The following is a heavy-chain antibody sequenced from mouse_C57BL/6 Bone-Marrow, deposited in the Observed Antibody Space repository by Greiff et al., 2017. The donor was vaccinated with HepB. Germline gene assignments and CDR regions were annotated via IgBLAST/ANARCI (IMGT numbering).Heavy chain of an antibody. CDR1: GYTFTDYE. CDR2: IDPETGGT. CDR3: THYGNYDWYFDV. Sequence: QVQPQQSGAELVRPGASVTLSCKASGYTFTDYEMHWVKQTPVHGLEWIGAIDPETGGTAYNQKFKGKAILTADKSSSTAYMELRSLTSEDSAVYYCTHYGNYDWYFDVWGTGTTVTVSS. V-gene: IGHV1-15*01. D-gene: IGHD2-1*01. J-gene: IGHJ1*03.